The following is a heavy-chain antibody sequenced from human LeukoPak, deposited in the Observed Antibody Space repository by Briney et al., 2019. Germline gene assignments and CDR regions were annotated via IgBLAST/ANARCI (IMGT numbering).Heavy chain of an antibody. J-gene: IGHJ6*04. CDR3: AREGPSFPN. V-gene: IGHV3-53*01. D-gene: IGHD1-26*01. CDR2: IYSGGIT. CDR1: GFTVSSNY. Sequence: GGSLRLSCAASGFTVSSNYMSWVRQAPGQGLEWVSVIYSGGITYYADSVKGRFTISTDNSKNTLYLQMNNLRAEDTAVYYCAREGPSFPNWGKGTTVTVSS.